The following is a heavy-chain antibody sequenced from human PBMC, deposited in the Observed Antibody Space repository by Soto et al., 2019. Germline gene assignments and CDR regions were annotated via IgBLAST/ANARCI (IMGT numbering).Heavy chain of an antibody. D-gene: IGHD3-3*01. CDR3: ARVLRFLEWLNSYGMDV. J-gene: IGHJ6*02. V-gene: IGHV3-30-3*01. Sequence: GGSLRLSCAASGFTFSSYAMHWVRQAPGKGLEWVAVISYDGSNKYYADSVKGRFTISRDNSKNTLYLQMNSLRAEDTAVYYCARVLRFLEWLNSYGMDVWGQGTTVTVSS. CDR1: GFTFSSYA. CDR2: ISYDGSNK.